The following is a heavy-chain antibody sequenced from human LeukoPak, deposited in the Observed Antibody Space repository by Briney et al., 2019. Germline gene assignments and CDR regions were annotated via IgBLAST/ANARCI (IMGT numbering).Heavy chain of an antibody. J-gene: IGHJ5*02. V-gene: IGHV3-7*03. CDR1: GFTFSNYW. D-gene: IGHD3-16*01. CDR2: IKQDGSEN. CDR3: AKDILPGGIMGFDP. Sequence: GGSLRLSCAASGFTFSNYWMSWVRQAPGKGLEWVANIKQDGSENYYVDSVKGRFTISRDNSKNSLYLQMNSLRTEDTALYYCAKDILPGGIMGFDPWGQGTLVTVSS.